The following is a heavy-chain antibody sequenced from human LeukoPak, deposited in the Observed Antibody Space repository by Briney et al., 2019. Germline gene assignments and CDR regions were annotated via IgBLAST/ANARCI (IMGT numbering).Heavy chain of an antibody. CDR1: GFTFSSYG. J-gene: IGHJ3*01. Sequence: PGRSLRLSCAASGFTFSSYGMHWVRQAPGKGLEWVAVISYDGSNKYYADSVKGRFTISRDNSKNTLYLQMNSLRAEDTAVYYCAPGVYDSSGGAFDFWGQGTMVTVSS. CDR3: APGVYDSSGGAFDF. CDR2: ISYDGSNK. D-gene: IGHD3-22*01. V-gene: IGHV3-30*03.